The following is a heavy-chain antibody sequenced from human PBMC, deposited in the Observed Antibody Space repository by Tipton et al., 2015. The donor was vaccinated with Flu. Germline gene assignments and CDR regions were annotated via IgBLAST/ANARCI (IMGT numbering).Heavy chain of an antibody. CDR2: ISGSGGST. CDR1: GFTFSSYA. V-gene: IGHV3-23*01. Sequence: SLRLSCAASGFTFSSYAMSWVRQAPGKGLERVSAISGSGGSTYYADSVKGRFTISRDNSRNTLYLQMNSLRAEDTAVYYCAKAIYDFWSGYYFDYWGQGTLVTVSS. CDR3: AKAIYDFWSGYYFDY. D-gene: IGHD3-3*01. J-gene: IGHJ4*02.